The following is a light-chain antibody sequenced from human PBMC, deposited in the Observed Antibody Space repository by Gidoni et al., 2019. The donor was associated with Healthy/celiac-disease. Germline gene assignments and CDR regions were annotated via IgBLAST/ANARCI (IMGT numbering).Light chain of an antibody. CDR2: QVS. Sequence: EVVMPQSPLSLPVTLGQPASISCRSSQSLVYSDGNTYLNWCQQRPGQSPSRLIYQVSNRDSGVPDRFSSSGSGTDFILKISRVEAEDVGVYYCMQGTHWPPVTFGGGTKVEIK. CDR1: QSLVYSDGNTY. J-gene: IGKJ4*01. V-gene: IGKV2-30*01. CDR3: MQGTHWPPVT.